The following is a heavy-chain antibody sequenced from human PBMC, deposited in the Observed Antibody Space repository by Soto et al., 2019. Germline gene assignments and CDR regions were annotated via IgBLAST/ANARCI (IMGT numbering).Heavy chain of an antibody. CDR1: GGSISSYH. J-gene: IGHJ6*02. V-gene: IGHV4-59*01. CDR2: IYNSGST. Sequence: SSETLSLTCTVSGGSISSYHWSWIRQPPGKGLECIGSIYNSGSTNYNPSLKSRVTVSLDASKNQFSLKLTSVTAADTAVYYCARDPPRYCSSTSCYYYGMDVWGRGTTVTVSS. CDR3: ARDPPRYCSSTSCYYYGMDV. D-gene: IGHD2-2*01.